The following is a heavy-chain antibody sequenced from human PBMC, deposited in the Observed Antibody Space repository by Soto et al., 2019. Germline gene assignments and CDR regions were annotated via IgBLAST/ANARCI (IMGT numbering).Heavy chain of an antibody. CDR2: IDLSGTTT. J-gene: IGHJ4*02. V-gene: IGHV3-23*03. D-gene: IGHD2-15*01. CDR3: TKDRVPDGIYSFDY. CDR1: WFSFCDYF. Sequence: WGSLRLSCAASWFSFCDYFIKWVRPAPGKGLEWVSFIDLSGTTTYYRDSVKGRFTIFKDKSMNTVYLQMNSLTVEDAAVYYCTKDRVPDGIYSFDYWGQGALVTVSS.